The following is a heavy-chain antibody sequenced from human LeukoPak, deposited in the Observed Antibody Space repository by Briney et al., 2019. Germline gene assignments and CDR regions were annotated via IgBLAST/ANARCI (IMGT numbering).Heavy chain of an antibody. CDR3: ARAGSGSYSHFDY. J-gene: IGHJ4*02. D-gene: IGHD3-10*01. Sequence: GGSLRLSCAASGSTVSSNYMSWVRQAPGKGLEWVSVIYSGGSTYYADSVKGRFTISRHNSKNTLYLQMNSLRAEDTAVYYCARAGSGSYSHFDYWGQGTLVTVSS. CDR2: IYSGGST. CDR1: GSTVSSNY. V-gene: IGHV3-53*04.